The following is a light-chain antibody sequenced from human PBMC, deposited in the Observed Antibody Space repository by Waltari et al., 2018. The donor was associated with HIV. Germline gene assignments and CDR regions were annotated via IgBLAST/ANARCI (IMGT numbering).Light chain of an antibody. J-gene: IGLJ2*01. CDR1: SSSMWNTY. CDR2: DNN. Sequence: QSLLPQPPPGPAAPGPRVTISCSGSSSSMWNTYVSRYQQLPVTPPKLLIYDNNERPSGMPDRFSGSKSGTSATLGITGLQTGDEADYYCGTWDSSLSAVVFGGGTKLTVL. V-gene: IGLV1-51*01. CDR3: GTWDSSLSAVV.